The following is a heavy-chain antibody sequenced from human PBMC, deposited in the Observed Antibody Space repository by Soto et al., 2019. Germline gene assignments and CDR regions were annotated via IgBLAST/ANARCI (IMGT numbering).Heavy chain of an antibody. V-gene: IGHV3-33*01. CDR3: VRDSGY. CDR2: IYHDGRKK. J-gene: IGHJ4*02. CDR1: GFSFGDYG. Sequence: GGSLRLSCVASGFSFGDYGMYWVRQTPGKGLEWVADIYHDGRKKYYADSVKGRFTISRDNSKNTLYLQMNSLRAADTATYYCVRDSGYWGRGTLVTVSS.